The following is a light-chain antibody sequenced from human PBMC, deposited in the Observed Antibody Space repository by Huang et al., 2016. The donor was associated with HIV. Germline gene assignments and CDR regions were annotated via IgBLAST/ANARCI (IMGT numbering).Light chain of an antibody. J-gene: IGKJ4*01. CDR2: GAS. CDR3: QQYGNSPLT. Sequence: ENVLTQSPGTLSLSPGERATLSCRASHSVSSDFLAWYQQRPGPAPRLLIYGASSRATGTPDRFSGSGSGTDFTLTISRLEPEDFAVYFCQQYGNSPLTFGGGTTVEF. CDR1: HSVSSDF. V-gene: IGKV3-20*01.